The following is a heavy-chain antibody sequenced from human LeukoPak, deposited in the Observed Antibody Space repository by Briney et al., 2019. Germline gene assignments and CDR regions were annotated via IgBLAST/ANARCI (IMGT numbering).Heavy chain of an antibody. CDR2: IKQDGSEK. CDR3: ARDGGGEYSSSTDAFDI. J-gene: IGHJ3*02. Sequence: GGSLRLSCATSGFIFSSHWMSWVRQAPGKGLEWVANIKQDGSEKYYVDSVKGRFTISRDNAKNSLYLQMNSLRAEDTAVYYCARDGGGEYSSSTDAFDIWGQGTMVTVSS. CDR1: GFIFSSHW. V-gene: IGHV3-7*01. D-gene: IGHD6-6*01.